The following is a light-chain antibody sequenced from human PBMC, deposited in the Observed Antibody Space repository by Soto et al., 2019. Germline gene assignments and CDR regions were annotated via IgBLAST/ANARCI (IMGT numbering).Light chain of an antibody. J-gene: IGLJ2*01. V-gene: IGLV1-44*01. CDR3: AAWDDSLNGHVA. CDR2: SNN. Sequence: QSVLTQPPSASGTPGQRVTISCSGSSSNIGTHTVNWYQQLPGTAPKLLIYSNNQRPSGVPDRFSGSKSGTSASLAISGLQSEDEADYHCAAWDDSLNGHVAFGGGTKLTVL. CDR1: SSNIGTHT.